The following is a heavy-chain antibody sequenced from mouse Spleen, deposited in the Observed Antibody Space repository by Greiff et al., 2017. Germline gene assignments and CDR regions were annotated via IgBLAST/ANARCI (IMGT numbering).Heavy chain of an antibody. D-gene: IGHD2-4*01. V-gene: IGHV5-4*01. Sequence: EVQGVESGGGLVKPGGSLKLSCAASGFTFSSYAMSWVRQTPEKRLEWVATISDGGSYTYYPDNVKGRFTISRDNAKNNLYLQMSHLKSEDTAMYYCARDKGYYDYDGYAMDYWGQGTSVTVSS. CDR1: GFTFSSYA. CDR3: ARDKGYYDYDGYAMDY. CDR2: ISDGGSYT. J-gene: IGHJ4*01.